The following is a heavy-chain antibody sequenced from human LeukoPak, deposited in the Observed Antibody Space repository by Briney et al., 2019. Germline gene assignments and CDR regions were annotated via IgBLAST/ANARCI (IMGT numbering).Heavy chain of an antibody. CDR1: GFTFNSYA. V-gene: IGHV3-30*15. Sequence: GGSLRLSCAASGFTFNSYAMHWVRQAPGMGREWVALISSDESTKNYAGSVLGRFTISRDNSKNTLYLQMSSLRADDTAVYYCARDPAIFCSSGTCFDIDYWGQGALVTVSS. J-gene: IGHJ4*02. CDR2: ISSDESTK. CDR3: ARDPAIFCSSGTCFDIDY. D-gene: IGHD2-15*01.